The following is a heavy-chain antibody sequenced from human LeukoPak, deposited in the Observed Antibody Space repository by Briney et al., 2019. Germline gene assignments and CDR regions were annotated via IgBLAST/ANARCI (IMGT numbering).Heavy chain of an antibody. V-gene: IGHV4-59*01. Sequence: PSETLSLTCTVSGGSISSYYWSWIRQPPGKGLEWIGYIYYSGSTNYNPSLKSRVTISVDTSKNQFSLKLSSVTAADTAVYYCATQVVTRGYSDYWGQGTLVTVSS. D-gene: IGHD3-22*01. J-gene: IGHJ4*02. CDR3: ATQVVTRGYSDY. CDR1: GGSISSYY. CDR2: IYYSGST.